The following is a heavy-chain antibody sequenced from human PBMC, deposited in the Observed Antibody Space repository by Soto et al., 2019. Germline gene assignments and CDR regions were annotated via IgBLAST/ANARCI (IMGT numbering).Heavy chain of an antibody. J-gene: IGHJ6*02. V-gene: IGHV3-30*18. CDR3: AKDQWSSSSLVDYYGMDV. Sequence: QVQLVESGGGVVQPGRSLRLSCAASGFTFSSYGMHWVRQAPGKGLEWVAVISYDGSNKYYADSVKSRFTISRDNSKNTLYLQMNSLRAEDTAVYYCAKDQWSSSSLVDYYGMDVWCQGTTVTVFS. CDR2: ISYDGSNK. D-gene: IGHD6-6*01. CDR1: GFTFSSYG.